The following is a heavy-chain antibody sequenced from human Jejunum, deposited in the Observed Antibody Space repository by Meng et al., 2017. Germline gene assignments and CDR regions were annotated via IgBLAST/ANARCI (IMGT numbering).Heavy chain of an antibody. CDR3: ARLTSGYTYLFDY. CDR1: GDSISGYY. V-gene: IGHV4-4*07. J-gene: IGHJ4*02. Sequence: GSLRLSCTVSGDSISGYYWSWIRQPAGKGLEWIGRFFNSGYINYNPSLKSRVTMSVDTSENQFSLKLSSVTAADTAVYYCARLTSGYTYLFDYWGQGILVTVSS. CDR2: FFNSGYI. D-gene: IGHD5-18*01.